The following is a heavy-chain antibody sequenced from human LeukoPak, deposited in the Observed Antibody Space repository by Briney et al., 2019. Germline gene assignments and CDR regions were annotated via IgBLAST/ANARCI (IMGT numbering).Heavy chain of an antibody. CDR2: FDPEDGET. CDR3: ATASSVLVATSDYYYGMDV. V-gene: IGHV1-24*01. J-gene: IGHJ6*02. D-gene: IGHD5-12*01. CDR1: GYTLTELS. Sequence: ASVKVSCKVSGYTLTELSMHWVRQAPGKGLEWMGGFDPEDGETIYAQKFQGRVAMTEDTSTDTAYMELSSLRSEDTAVYYCATASSVLVATSDYYYGMDVWGQGTTVTVSS.